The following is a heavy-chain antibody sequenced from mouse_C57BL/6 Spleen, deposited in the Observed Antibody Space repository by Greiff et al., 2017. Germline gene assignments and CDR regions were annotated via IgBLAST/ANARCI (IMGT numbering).Heavy chain of an antibody. D-gene: IGHD2-4*01. CDR2: ISYDGSN. CDR1: GYSITSGYY. Sequence: DVKLQESGPGLVKPSQSLSLTCSVTGYSITSGYYWNWIRQFPGNKLEWMGYISYDGSNNYNPSLKNRISITRDTSKNQFFLKLNSVTTEDTATYYCAREIYDYDGGLDAMDYWGQGTSVTVSS. CDR3: AREIYDYDGGLDAMDY. V-gene: IGHV3-6*01. J-gene: IGHJ4*01.